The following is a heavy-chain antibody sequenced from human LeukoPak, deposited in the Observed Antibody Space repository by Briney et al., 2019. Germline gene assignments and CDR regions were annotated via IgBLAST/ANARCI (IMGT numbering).Heavy chain of an antibody. Sequence: GRSLRLSCAASGFTFSSYAMHWVRQAPGKGLEWVAVISYDGSNKYYADSVKGRFTISRDNSKNTLYLQMNSLRAEDTAVYYCARDQRQLNWFDYWGQGTLSPSPQ. D-gene: IGHD5-24*01. CDR1: GFTFSSYA. V-gene: IGHV3-30-3*01. CDR2: ISYDGSNK. CDR3: ARDQRQLNWFDY. J-gene: IGHJ4*02.